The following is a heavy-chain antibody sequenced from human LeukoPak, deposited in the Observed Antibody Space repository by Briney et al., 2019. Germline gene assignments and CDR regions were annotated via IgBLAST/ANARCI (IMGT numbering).Heavy chain of an antibody. Sequence: GSLRLSLAASGVTFSSNAMSWVRQAPGKGLEWVSAVSGSGGSTYYADSVKGRFTISRDNSKNTLYLQMNSLRAEDTAVYYCSKYSSSWYVYYGMDVWGQGTTVTVSS. J-gene: IGHJ6*02. V-gene: IGHV3-23*01. CDR3: SKYSSSWYVYYGMDV. D-gene: IGHD6-13*01. CDR2: VSGSGGST. CDR1: GVTFSSNA.